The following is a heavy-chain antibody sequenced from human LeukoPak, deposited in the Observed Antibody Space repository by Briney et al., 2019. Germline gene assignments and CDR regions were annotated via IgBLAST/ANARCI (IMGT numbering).Heavy chain of an antibody. CDR2: IYHSGST. CDR1: GGSISSGGYY. J-gene: IGHJ4*02. Sequence: SETLSLTCTVSGGSISSGGYYWSWIRQPPGKGLEWIGYIYHSGSTYYNPSLKSRVTISVDRSKNQFSLKLSSVTAADTAVYYCARGNYDFWSGYLGYFDHWGQGTLVTVSS. CDR3: ARGNYDFWSGYLGYFDH. D-gene: IGHD3-3*01. V-gene: IGHV4-30-2*01.